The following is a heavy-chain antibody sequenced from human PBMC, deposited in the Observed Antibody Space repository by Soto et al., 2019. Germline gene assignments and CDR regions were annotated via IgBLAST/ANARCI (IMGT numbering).Heavy chain of an antibody. V-gene: IGHV4-59*01. CDR3: ARDTGGAFDI. CDR1: GGSISSYY. Sequence: SETLSLTCTVSGGSISSYYWSWIRQPPGKGLEWIWYIYYSGSTNYNPSLKSRVTISVDTSKNQFSLKLSSVTAADTAVYYCARDTGGAFDIWGQGTMVTVSS. CDR2: IYYSGST. J-gene: IGHJ3*02. D-gene: IGHD3-16*01.